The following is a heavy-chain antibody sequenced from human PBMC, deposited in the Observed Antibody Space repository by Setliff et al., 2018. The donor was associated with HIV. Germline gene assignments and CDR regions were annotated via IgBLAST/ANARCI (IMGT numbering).Heavy chain of an antibody. CDR1: GFTFSKHW. Sequence: GSLRLSCAASGFTFSKHWMHWVRQAPGKGLEWVSCISSGSSTIYYADSVKGRFTISRDNARNSLYLHMNSLRVEDTAVYYCARDLGYGDYNWFDPWGQGTLVTVSS. CDR3: ARDLGYGDYNWFDP. CDR2: ISSGSSTI. D-gene: IGHD4-17*01. J-gene: IGHJ5*02. V-gene: IGHV3-48*01.